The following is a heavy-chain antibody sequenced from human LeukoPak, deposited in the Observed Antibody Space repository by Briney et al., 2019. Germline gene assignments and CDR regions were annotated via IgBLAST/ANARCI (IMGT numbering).Heavy chain of an antibody. J-gene: IGHJ4*02. CDR1: GFTFSSYW. Sequence: GGSLRLSCAASGFTFSSYWMSWVRQAPGKGLEWVSYISSSSSTIYYADSVKGRFTISRDNAKNSLYLQMNSLRAEDTAVYYCARATYYYDSSGPRSTPDYWGQGTLVTVSS. D-gene: IGHD3-22*01. V-gene: IGHV3-48*04. CDR2: ISSSSSTI. CDR3: ARATYYYDSSGPRSTPDY.